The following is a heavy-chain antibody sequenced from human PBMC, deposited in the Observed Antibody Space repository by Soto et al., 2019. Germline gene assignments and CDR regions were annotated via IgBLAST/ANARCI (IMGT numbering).Heavy chain of an antibody. CDR1: GFTFDDYA. CDR3: AKDKYSSDHDAFDI. CDR2: ISWNSGSI. D-gene: IGHD5-18*01. J-gene: IGHJ3*02. V-gene: IGHV3-9*01. Sequence: EVQLVESGGGLVQPGRSLRLSCAASGFTFDDYAMHWVRQAPGKGLEWVSGISWNSGSIGYADSVKGRFTISRDNAKNSLYLQMNSLRAEDTALYYCAKDKYSSDHDAFDIWGQGTMVTVSS.